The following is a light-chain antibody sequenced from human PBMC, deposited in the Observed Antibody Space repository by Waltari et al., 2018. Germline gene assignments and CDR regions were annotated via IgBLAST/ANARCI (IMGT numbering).Light chain of an antibody. J-gene: IGLJ2*01. Sequence: QLVLTQSPSASASLGASVKLTCTLSSGHNNYAIAWHQQQAEKGPRFLMKVNRDGTHRKGDGLPVRFSGSSAGAERYLTISSLQSEDEADYYCQTWGTGIVVFGGGTKLTVL. CDR2: VNRDGTH. CDR3: QTWGTGIVV. V-gene: IGLV4-69*01. CDR1: SGHNNYA.